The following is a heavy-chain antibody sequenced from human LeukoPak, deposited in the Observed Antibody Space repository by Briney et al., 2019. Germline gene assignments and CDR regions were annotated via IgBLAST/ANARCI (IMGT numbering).Heavy chain of an antibody. CDR2: ISGSGGST. J-gene: IGHJ4*02. D-gene: IGHD6-19*01. CDR3: ARGYSSGWAFDY. Sequence: GGSLRLSCAASGFTFSTYAMIWVRQAPGKGLEWVSAISGSGGSTYYADSVKGRFTISRDNSKNTLYLQMNSLRAEDTAVYYCARGYSSGWAFDYWGQGTLVTVSS. V-gene: IGHV3-23*01. CDR1: GFTFSTYA.